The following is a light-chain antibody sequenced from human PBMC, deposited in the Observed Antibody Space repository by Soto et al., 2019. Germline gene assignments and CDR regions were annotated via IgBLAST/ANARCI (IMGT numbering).Light chain of an antibody. V-gene: IGLV4-60*02. Sequence: QPVLTQSSSASASLGSSVKLTCTLSSGHSGYIIAWHQQQPGKAPRSLMKLEGSGSYNKGSGVPDRFSGSSSGADRYLTISNLQFEDEADYYCETWDTNTRVFGGGTQVTVL. CDR3: ETWDTNTRV. J-gene: IGLJ3*02. CDR2: LEGSGSY. CDR1: SGHSGYI.